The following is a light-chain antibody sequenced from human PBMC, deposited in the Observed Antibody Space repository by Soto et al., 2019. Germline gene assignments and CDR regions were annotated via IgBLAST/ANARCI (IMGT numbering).Light chain of an antibody. Sequence: LVLTQSPGTLSLSLGERATLSCWASQSVSSNLAWYQQKPGQAPSLIIYGASTRATGTPARFSGSVSGTDFTLTISRLEPEDFAVYYGQQYGSSSKWTFGQWTKVDIK. V-gene: IGKV3-20*01. CDR3: QQYGSSSKWT. CDR1: QSVSSN. J-gene: IGKJ1*01. CDR2: GAS.